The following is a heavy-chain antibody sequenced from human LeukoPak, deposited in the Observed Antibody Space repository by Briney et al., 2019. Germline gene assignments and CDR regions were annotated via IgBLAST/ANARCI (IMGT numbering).Heavy chain of an antibody. V-gene: IGHV3-11*04. CDR1: GFTFSDYY. CDR3: VRDPYSSSSVGFYY. J-gene: IGHJ4*02. D-gene: IGHD6-6*01. CDR2: ISSSGSTI. Sequence: GGSLRLSCAASGFTFSDYYMSWIRQAPGKGLEWVSYISSSGSTIYYADSVKGRFTISRDNAKNSQYLQMNSLRGEDTAVYYCVRDPYSSSSVGFYYWGQGTLVTVSS.